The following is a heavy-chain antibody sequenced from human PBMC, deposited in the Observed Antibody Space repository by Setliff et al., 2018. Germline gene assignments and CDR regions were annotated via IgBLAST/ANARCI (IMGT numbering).Heavy chain of an antibody. Sequence: PSETLSLTCTVSGYSISSGYIWGWIRQPPGKGLEWIGEIIHSGSTNYNPSLKSRVTISMDTSKNQFSLKLSSVTAADTAVYYCARGITMVRGVIIHNWFDPWGQGTLVTVSS. J-gene: IGHJ5*02. D-gene: IGHD3-10*01. CDR1: GYSISSGYI. V-gene: IGHV4-38-2*02. CDR3: ARGITMVRGVIIHNWFDP. CDR2: IIHSGST.